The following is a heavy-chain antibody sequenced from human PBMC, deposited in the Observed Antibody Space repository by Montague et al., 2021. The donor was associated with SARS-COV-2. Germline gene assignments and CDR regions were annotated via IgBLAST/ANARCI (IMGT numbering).Heavy chain of an antibody. J-gene: IGHJ4*02. V-gene: IGHV6-1*01. CDR3: VRDTGSAQAGFDA. CDR1: GDSVSGKRDA. Sequence: CAISGDSVSGKRDAGTWMRQTRLRRLERQERTNYSLKGKKDYATSVEGRISIDPDTSKNQFFLHLRSVTPEDTGVYYCVRDTGSAQAGFDAWGQGTLVTVSS. D-gene: IGHD4-17*01. CDR2: TNYSLKGKK.